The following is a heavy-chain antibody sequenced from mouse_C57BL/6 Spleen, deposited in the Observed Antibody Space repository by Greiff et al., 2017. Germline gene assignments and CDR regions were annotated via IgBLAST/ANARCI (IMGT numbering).Heavy chain of an antibody. CDR2: IYPGDGDT. Sequence: QVQLQQSGPELVKPGASVKISCKASGYAFSSSWMNWVKQRPGKGLEWIGRIYPGDGDTNYNGKFKGKATLTADKSSSTAYMQLSSLTSEDSAVYFCAPGGITTVVAGDSYGGQGTLVTVSA. CDR3: APGGITTVVAGDSY. D-gene: IGHD1-1*01. CDR1: GYAFSSSW. J-gene: IGHJ3*01. V-gene: IGHV1-82*01.